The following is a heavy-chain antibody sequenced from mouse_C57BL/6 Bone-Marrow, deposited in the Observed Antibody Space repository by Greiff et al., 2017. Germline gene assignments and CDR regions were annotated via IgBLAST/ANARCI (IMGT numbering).Heavy chain of an antibody. V-gene: IGHV1-64*01. CDR1: GYTFTSYW. CDR2: IHPNSGST. J-gene: IGHJ3*01. CDR3: ARGLRRSGFAY. D-gene: IGHD2-2*01. Sequence: VQLQQPGAELVKPGASVKLSCKASGYTFTSYWMPWVKQMPGQGLEWIGMIHPNSGSTNYNEKFKSKATLTIDKSSSTPYMQLSSLTSEDSAVYYCARGLRRSGFAYWGQGTLVTVSA.